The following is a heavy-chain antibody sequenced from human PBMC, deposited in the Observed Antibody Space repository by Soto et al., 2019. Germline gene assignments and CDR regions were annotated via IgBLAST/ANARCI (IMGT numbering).Heavy chain of an antibody. V-gene: IGHV3-23*01. CDR1: GFTFSSYA. J-gene: IGHJ6*02. D-gene: IGHD3-10*01. CDR2: ISSAGRT. CDR3: GKSPVWPSTALWFGEPLNCYGMNV. Sequence: PGGSLRLSCAASGFTFSSYAMTWVRQAPGRGLEWVSGISSAGRTSYAECVKGRFTISRDNSKNTLYMQMNSLRDEHTAVYYCGKSPVWPSTALWFGEPLNCYGMNVGGQGTTVTVSS.